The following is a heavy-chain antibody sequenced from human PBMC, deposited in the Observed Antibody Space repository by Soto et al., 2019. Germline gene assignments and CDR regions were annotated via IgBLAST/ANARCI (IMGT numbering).Heavy chain of an antibody. CDR1: GFTFSSYA. Sequence: GGSLRLSCAASGFTFSSYAMTWVRQAPGKGLEWVALINGGGDSAYYADSVKGRFAISRDNFKNTLFLQMNSLRGEDTAVYYCARGATIDYWGQGTLVTVSS. CDR2: INGGGDSA. CDR3: ARGATIDY. V-gene: IGHV3-23*01. J-gene: IGHJ4*02.